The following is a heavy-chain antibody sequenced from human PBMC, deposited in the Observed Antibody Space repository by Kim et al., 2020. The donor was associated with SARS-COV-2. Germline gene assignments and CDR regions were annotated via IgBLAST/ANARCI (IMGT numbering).Heavy chain of an antibody. CDR2: ISSSGSTI. CDR1: GFTFSDYY. Sequence: GGSLRLSCAASGFTFSDYYMSWIRQAPGKGLEWVSYISSSGSTIYYADSVKGRFTISRDNAKNSLYLQMNSLRAEDTAVYYCARDQKYYYDSSGYYQGDYWGQGTLVTVSS. V-gene: IGHV3-11*01. CDR3: ARDQKYYYDSSGYYQGDY. D-gene: IGHD3-22*01. J-gene: IGHJ4*02.